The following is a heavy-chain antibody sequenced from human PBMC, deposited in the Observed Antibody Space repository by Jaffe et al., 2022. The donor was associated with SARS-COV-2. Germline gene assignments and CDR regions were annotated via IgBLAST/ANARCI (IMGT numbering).Heavy chain of an antibody. D-gene: IGHD3-9*01. Sequence: QVQLQQRGAGLLKPSETLTLSCVVYGGSFSNYYWTWIRQPPGKGLEWMGEINESGSTNYNPSLKSRLSISVDTSKRQFSLELIGVTAADTAVYFCTRTPWDWLQRNWYFDLWGRGTPVTVSS. CDR1: GGSFSNYY. V-gene: IGHV4-34*02. CDR2: INESGST. J-gene: IGHJ2*01. CDR3: TRTPWDWLQRNWYFDL.